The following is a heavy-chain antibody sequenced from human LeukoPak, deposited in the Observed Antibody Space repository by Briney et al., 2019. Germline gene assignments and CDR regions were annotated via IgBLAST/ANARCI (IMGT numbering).Heavy chain of an antibody. CDR2: ISSSGSTI. J-gene: IGHJ4*02. CDR3: ARLAGWLLHEYYFDY. Sequence: GGSLRLSCAASGFTFSDYYMSWIRQAPGKGLEWVSYISSSGSTIYYADSVKGRFTISRDNAKNSLYLQMNSLRAEDTAVCYCARLAGWLLHEYYFDYWGQGTLVTISS. D-gene: IGHD5-24*01. CDR1: GFTFSDYY. V-gene: IGHV3-11*04.